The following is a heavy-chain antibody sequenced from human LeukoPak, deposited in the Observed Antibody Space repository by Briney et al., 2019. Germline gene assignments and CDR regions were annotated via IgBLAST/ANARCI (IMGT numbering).Heavy chain of an antibody. CDR1: GFTFSSYA. D-gene: IGHD6-19*01. Sequence: GGSLRLSCAASGFTFSSYAMSRVRQAPGKGLEWVSAISGSGGSTYYADSVKGRFTISRDNSKNTLYLQMNSLRAEDTAVYYCARQGWLRSSDYFDYWGQGTLVTVSS. V-gene: IGHV3-23*01. CDR2: ISGSGGST. J-gene: IGHJ4*02. CDR3: ARQGWLRSSDYFDY.